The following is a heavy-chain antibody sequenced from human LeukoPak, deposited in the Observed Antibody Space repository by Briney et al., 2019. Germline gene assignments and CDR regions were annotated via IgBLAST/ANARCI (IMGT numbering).Heavy chain of an antibody. CDR2: INPNSGGT. CDR3: ARVRIAVAGKYYFDY. V-gene: IGHV1-2*02. CDR1: GYTFTGYY. J-gene: IGHJ4*02. Sequence: GASVKVSCKASGYTFTGYYMHWVRQAPGQGLEWMGWINPNSGGTNYAQKFQGRVTMTRDTSISTAYMELSRLRSDDTAVYYCARVRIAVAGKYYFDYWGQETLVTVSS. D-gene: IGHD6-19*01.